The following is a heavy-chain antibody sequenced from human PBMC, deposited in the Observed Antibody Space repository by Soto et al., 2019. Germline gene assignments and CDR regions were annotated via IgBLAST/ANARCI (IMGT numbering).Heavy chain of an antibody. D-gene: IGHD6-25*01. CDR2: IYSGGYT. Sequence: EVQLVESGGGLIQPGGSLRLSCAVSGFTVSNNYMSWVRQAPGKGLEGVSVIYSGGYTAYGDSVKGRFTISRDNSKNTLYLQMKRRRPDGPAGFNGAPQRGGGGYWGQGTLVTVSS. J-gene: IGHJ4*02. CDR1: GFTVSNNY. CDR3: APQRGGGGY. V-gene: IGHV3-53*01.